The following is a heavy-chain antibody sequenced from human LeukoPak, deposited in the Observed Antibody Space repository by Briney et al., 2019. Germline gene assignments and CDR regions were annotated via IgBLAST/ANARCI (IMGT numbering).Heavy chain of an antibody. V-gene: IGHV3-21*01. CDR3: AREWDVLLWFGELLGPGAFDI. CDR1: GVTLSTYA. Sequence: GGSLRLSCAASGVTLSTYAMSWARQAPGKGLEWVSSISSSSSYIYYADSVKGRFTISRDNAKNSLYLQMNSLRAEDTAVYYCAREWDVLLWFGELLGPGAFDIWGQGTMVTVSS. CDR2: ISSSSSYI. J-gene: IGHJ3*02. D-gene: IGHD3-10*01.